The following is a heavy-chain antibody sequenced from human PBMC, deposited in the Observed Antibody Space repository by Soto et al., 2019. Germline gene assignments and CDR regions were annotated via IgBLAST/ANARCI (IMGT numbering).Heavy chain of an antibody. CDR3: ARDGRGSGSYYSWFDP. V-gene: IGHV4-31*03. CDR2: IYNMGST. CDR1: GGSISRGNSF. D-gene: IGHD3-10*01. Sequence: QAQLQESGPGLVKPSQTLSLSCTVSGGSISRGNSFWSWIRQHPEKGLEWIAYIYNMGSTYYNPSLKSRVTISIDTSKTQLSLKLSSVTAADTAVYYCARDGRGSGSYYSWFDPWGQGTLVRVAS. J-gene: IGHJ5*02.